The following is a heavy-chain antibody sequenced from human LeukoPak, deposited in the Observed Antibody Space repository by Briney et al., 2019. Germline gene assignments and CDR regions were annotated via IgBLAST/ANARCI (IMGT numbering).Heavy chain of an antibody. CDR2: ISSSGST. D-gene: IGHD3-22*01. CDR3: ARGPYSYDSSGAFDI. CDR1: GDSISSGDYY. V-gene: IGHV4-61*02. J-gene: IGHJ3*02. Sequence: SQTLSLTCTVSGDSISSGDYYWSWIRQPAGKGLEWIRRISSSGSTNYNPSLKSRVTISVDTSKNQFSLKLSSVTAADTAVYFCARGPYSYDSSGAFDIWGQGTMVTVSS.